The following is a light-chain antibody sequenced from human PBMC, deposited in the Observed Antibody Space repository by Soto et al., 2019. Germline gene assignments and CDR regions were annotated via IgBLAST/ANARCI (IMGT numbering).Light chain of an antibody. J-gene: IGLJ1*01. Sequence: LTTPASVSGPHAQSITVSCTVTSGDIGSYNRVSWFQQHPGKAPKLMISEVNNRPSGVSNRFSGSKSGNTASLTISGLQAEDEADYYCCSYAGSYDVLGTGTKVTVL. CDR2: EVN. CDR3: CSYAGSYDV. CDR1: SGDIGSYNR. V-gene: IGLV2-14*01.